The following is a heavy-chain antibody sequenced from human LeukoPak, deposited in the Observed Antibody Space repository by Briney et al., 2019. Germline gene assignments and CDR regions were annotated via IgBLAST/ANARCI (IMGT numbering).Heavy chain of an antibody. D-gene: IGHD3-3*01. J-gene: IGHJ6*02. CDR3: ARGGRYDFWSGWSLYGVDV. CDR1: GGTFSSYA. Sequence: GASVKVSCKASGGTFSSYAISRVRQAPGQGLEWMGGIIPIFGTANYAQKFQGRVTITADESTSTAYMELSSLRSEDTAVYYCARGGRYDFWSGWSLYGVDVWGQGTTVTVSS. V-gene: IGHV1-69*13. CDR2: IIPIFGTA.